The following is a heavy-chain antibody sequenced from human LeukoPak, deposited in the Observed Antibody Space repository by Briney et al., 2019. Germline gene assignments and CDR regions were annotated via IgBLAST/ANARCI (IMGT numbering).Heavy chain of an antibody. CDR1: GGSIRSYY. V-gene: IGHV4-59*01. Sequence: SETLSLTCSVSGGSIRSYYWSWIRQPPGKGLQWIGYIYYSGSTYYNPSLKSRVTISIDTSKNQFSLKLSSVTAADTAVYYCAHSPGHYYGMDVWGQGTTVTVSS. CDR3: AHSPGHYYGMDV. J-gene: IGHJ6*02. D-gene: IGHD2-21*01. CDR2: IYYSGST.